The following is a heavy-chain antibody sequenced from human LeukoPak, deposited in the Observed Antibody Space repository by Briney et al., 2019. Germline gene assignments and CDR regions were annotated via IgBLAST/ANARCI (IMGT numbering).Heavy chain of an antibody. J-gene: IGHJ4*02. CDR2: ISYDGSNK. Sequence: GRSLRLSCAASGFTFSSYAMHWVRQAPGKGPEWVAVISYDGSNKYYADSVKGRFTISRDNSKNTLYLQMNSLRAEDTAVYYCAREGLELGLDYWGQGTLVTVSS. CDR1: GFTFSSYA. D-gene: IGHD1-7*01. CDR3: AREGLELGLDY. V-gene: IGHV3-30-3*01.